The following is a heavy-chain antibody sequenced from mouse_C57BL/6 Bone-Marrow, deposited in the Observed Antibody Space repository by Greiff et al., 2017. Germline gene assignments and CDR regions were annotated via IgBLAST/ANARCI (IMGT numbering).Heavy chain of an antibody. V-gene: IGHV1-64*01. D-gene: IGHD2-5*01. J-gene: IGHJ1*03. CDR1: GYTFTSYW. CDR2: IHPNSGST. Sequence: QVQLKQPGAELVKPGASVKLSCKASGYTFTSYWMHWVKQRPGQGLEWIGMIHPNSGSTNYNEKFKSKDTLTVDKSSSTAYMQLSSLTSEESAVXYCAPIYSNLFYWYVDGWGTGTTVTVSS. CDR3: APIYSNLFYWYVDG.